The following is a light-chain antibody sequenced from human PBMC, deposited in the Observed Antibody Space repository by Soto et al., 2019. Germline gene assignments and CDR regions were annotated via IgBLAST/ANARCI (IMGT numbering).Light chain of an antibody. Sequence: EIVLTQSPGTLSLSPGERATLSCRASQNIASNYLAWYQQKPGQAPRLLIYCASSMATGIPDRFSGSGSGTDFTLTISRLEPEDFAVYFCQQYGNSPRTFGQGAKLEI. CDR3: QQYGNSPRT. CDR2: CAS. J-gene: IGKJ2*01. CDR1: QNIASNY. V-gene: IGKV3-20*01.